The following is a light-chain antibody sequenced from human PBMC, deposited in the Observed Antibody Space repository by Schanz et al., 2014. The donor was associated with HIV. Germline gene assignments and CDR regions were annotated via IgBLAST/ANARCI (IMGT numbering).Light chain of an antibody. CDR1: QSISNY. J-gene: IGKJ1*01. CDR2: AAS. Sequence: DIQMTQSPSSLSASVGDRVTITCRASQSISNYLNWYQQKPGKAPKLLIYAASSLQGGVPSRFSGSGSGTGFTLTISSLQPEDFATYYCQQSYSTPQTFGQGTKVEIK. V-gene: IGKV1-39*01. CDR3: QQSYSTPQT.